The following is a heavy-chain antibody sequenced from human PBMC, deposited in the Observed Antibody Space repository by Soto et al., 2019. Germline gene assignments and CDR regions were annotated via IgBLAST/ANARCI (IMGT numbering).Heavy chain of an antibody. D-gene: IGHD1-1*01. CDR1: GFTFSSYG. J-gene: IGHJ5*02. Sequence: QVHLVESGGGVVQPGRSLRLSCAASGFTFSSYGMHWVRQAPGKGLEWVAVISYDGSDKYYADSVKGQFTISRDNSKNTVYMQMNSLRAEDTAVYYCAKDWSGTSWFDPWGQGTLVTVSS. CDR2: ISYDGSDK. CDR3: AKDWSGTSWFDP. V-gene: IGHV3-30*18.